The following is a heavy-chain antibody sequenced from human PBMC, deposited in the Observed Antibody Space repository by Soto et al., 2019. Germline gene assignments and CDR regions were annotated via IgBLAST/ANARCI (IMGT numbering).Heavy chain of an antibody. D-gene: IGHD2-2*01. CDR1: GFTFSAYW. CDR2: IRQDGSEE. V-gene: IGHV3-7*01. J-gene: IGHJ6*03. Sequence: GGSLRLSCAASGFTFSAYWLSWVRQAPGKGLEWVANIRQDGSEEYYVDSVKGRFTVSRDNAKNSLFLQMNSLRAEDTAVYYCARGGCSSTGCYARTSYYYYLDVWGKGTTVTVSS. CDR3: ARGGCSSTGCYARTSYYYYLDV.